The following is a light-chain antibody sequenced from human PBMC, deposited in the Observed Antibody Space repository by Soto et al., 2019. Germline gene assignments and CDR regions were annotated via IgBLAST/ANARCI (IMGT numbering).Light chain of an antibody. CDR2: GAS. CDR1: QSVSSSY. J-gene: IGKJ4*02. Sequence: EIVLTQSPGTLSLSPWERATLSCRASQSVSSSYLAWYQQKPGQAPRLLIYGASRRATGTPDRFSGSGSGTDFTLTITRLEPEDFAVYYCQQYDPSPPLTFGGGTKVEIK. V-gene: IGKV3-20*01. CDR3: QQYDPSPPLT.